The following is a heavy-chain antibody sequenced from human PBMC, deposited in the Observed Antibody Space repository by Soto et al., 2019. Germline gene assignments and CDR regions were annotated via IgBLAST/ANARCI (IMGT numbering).Heavy chain of an antibody. D-gene: IGHD5-18*01. CDR3: TTDLYSFGKPNFDY. Sequence: PGGCLSPFCAASGFTFTNAWMNWVRQAAGKGLEWVGRIKSKAARGTTDYAAPVKGRFTVSRDDSKNTLYLQMNNLRTEDTAVYYCTTDLYSFGKPNFDYWGPGTLVTVSS. V-gene: IGHV3-15*07. CDR2: IKSKAARGTT. CDR1: GFTFTNAW. J-gene: IGHJ4*02.